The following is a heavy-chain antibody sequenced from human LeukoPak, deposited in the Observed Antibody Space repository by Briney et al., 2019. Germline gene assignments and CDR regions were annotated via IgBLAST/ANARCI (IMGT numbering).Heavy chain of an antibody. CDR1: GFTFSSSW. Sequence: GGSLSLSCVASGFTFSSSWLNWVRKDQRKGLVWVSRISGDGRNINYADSVRGRFTISRDNAKNTLYLQMNTLRVEDTAVYYCTRDLMDYDVSTGLHHYYMDVWGQGTTVTVSS. CDR3: TRDLMDYDVSTGLHHYYMDV. V-gene: IGHV3-74*01. CDR2: ISGDGRNI. J-gene: IGHJ6*02. D-gene: IGHD3-9*01.